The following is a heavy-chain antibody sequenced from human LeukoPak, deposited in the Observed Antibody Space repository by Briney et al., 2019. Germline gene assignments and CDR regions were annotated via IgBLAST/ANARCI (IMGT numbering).Heavy chain of an antibody. D-gene: IGHD2-2*02. Sequence: SETLSLTCAVYGGSFSGYYWSWIRQPPGKGLEWIGEINHSGSTNYNPSPKSRVTISVDTSKNQFSLKLSSVTAADTAVYYCARGPGYCSSTSCYTGDYWGQGTLVTVSS. CDR2: INHSGST. J-gene: IGHJ4*02. V-gene: IGHV4-34*01. CDR1: GGSFSGYY. CDR3: ARGPGYCSSTSCYTGDY.